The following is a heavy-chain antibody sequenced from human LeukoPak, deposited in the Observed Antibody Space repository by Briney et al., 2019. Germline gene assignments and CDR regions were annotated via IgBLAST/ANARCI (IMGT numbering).Heavy chain of an antibody. V-gene: IGHV4-39*01. CDR1: GGSISTNTDY. Sequence: SETLSLTCTVSGGSISTNTDYWGWIRQPPGQGLEWIGTIYYSGTTYYDPSLKSRVTISVDTSKNQFSLKLSSVTAADTAVYYCARHIYYYNRSGYGYFDSWGRGTLVTVSS. J-gene: IGHJ4*02. D-gene: IGHD3-22*01. CDR3: ARHIYYYNRSGYGYFDS. CDR2: IYYSGTT.